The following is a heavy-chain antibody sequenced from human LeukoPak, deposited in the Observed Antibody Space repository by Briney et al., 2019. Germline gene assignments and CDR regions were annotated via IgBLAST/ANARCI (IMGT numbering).Heavy chain of an antibody. V-gene: IGHV1-8*01. CDR3: ARVLRRDGYTQGSWNY. CDR1: GYTFTIYD. D-gene: IGHD5-24*01. J-gene: IGHJ4*02. Sequence: GASVKVSCKASGYTFTIYDINWVRQATGQGLEWMGWMNPNSGNTGYAQKFQGRVTMTRNTSISTAYMELSSLRSEDTAVYYCARVLRRDGYTQGSWNYWGQGTLVTVSS. CDR2: MNPNSGNT.